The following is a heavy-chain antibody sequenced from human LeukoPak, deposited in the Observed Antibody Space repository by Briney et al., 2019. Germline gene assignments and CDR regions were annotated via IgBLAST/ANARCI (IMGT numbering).Heavy chain of an antibody. J-gene: IGHJ4*02. D-gene: IGHD4-17*01. CDR3: AREHTTVTSLLDY. CDR2: ISGSGGST. V-gene: IGHV3-23*01. Sequence: GGSLRLSCAASGFTFSSNAMSWVRQAPGKGLEWVSAISGSGGSTGYADSVKGRFTISRDSSKNTMYLQMNSLRAEDTAVYYCAREHTTVTSLLDYWGQGTLVTVSS. CDR1: GFTFSSNA.